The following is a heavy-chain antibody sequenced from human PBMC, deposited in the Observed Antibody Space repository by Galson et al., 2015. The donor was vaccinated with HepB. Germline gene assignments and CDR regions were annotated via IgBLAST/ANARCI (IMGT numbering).Heavy chain of an antibody. Sequence: SVKVSCKASGYTFTINGISWVRQAPGKGLGWMGWISANSGDTKYAQKLQGRVTMTRDTSTSTAYLELRSLRPDDTAAYYCARDRDYRFDYWGQGTLVTVSS. V-gene: IGHV1-18*04. CDR1: GYTFTING. CDR3: ARDRDYRFDY. CDR2: ISANSGDT. D-gene: IGHD4/OR15-4a*01. J-gene: IGHJ4*02.